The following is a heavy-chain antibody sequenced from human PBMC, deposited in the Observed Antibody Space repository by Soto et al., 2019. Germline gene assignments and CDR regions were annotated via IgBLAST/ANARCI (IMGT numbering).Heavy chain of an antibody. J-gene: IGHJ4*02. D-gene: IGHD3-22*01. CDR3: AREFITRRVFED. CDR1: GYTFNSYN. V-gene: IGHV1-18*04. Sequence: QVQLVQSGAEVKKPGASVKVSCKASGYTFNSYNIDWVRQAPGQGLEWMGGISTYNGNTYYAQKLKGGVTMTTDTSTSTAYMVLRIRRSDDTAVYFCAREFITRRVFEDSGQGTLVTVSS. CDR2: ISTYNGNT.